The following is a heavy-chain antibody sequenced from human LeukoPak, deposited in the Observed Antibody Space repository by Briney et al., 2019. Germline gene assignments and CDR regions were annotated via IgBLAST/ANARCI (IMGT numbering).Heavy chain of an antibody. V-gene: IGHV1-69*04. CDR3: ARDIAAKGAFDI. D-gene: IGHD6-13*01. CDR1: GDTFSSYG. J-gene: IGHJ3*02. CDR2: IIPALETT. Sequence: ASVKVSCKASGDTFSSYGISWVRQAPGQGLEWMGRIIPALETTTYAQKFQGRVTITADKSTSTAYMELSSLRSEGTAVYYCARDIAAKGAFDIWGQGTMVTVSS.